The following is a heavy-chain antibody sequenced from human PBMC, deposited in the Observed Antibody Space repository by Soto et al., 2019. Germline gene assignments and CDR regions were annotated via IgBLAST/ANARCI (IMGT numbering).Heavy chain of an antibody. V-gene: IGHV1-18*04. CDR3: ARDLTIVPATHPRLENYGMDV. CDR2: ISTYNGNT. J-gene: IGHJ6*02. CDR1: DYTFTSYA. Sequence: ASVKVSCKASDYTFTSYAINWVRQAPGQGLEWMGWISTYNGNTNYVQKFQGRVTMTTDTSTSTAYMELRSLRSDDTAVYYCARDLTIVPATHPRLENYGMDVWGQGTTVTVSS. D-gene: IGHD2-2*01.